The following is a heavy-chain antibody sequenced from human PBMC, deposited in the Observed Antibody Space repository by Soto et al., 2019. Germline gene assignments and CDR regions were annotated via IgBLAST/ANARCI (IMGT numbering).Heavy chain of an antibody. CDR1: GYTFTGYY. CDR2: IHPNSGGT. Sequence: QVQLVQSGAEVKKPGASVKVSCKASGYTFTGYYMHWVRQAPGQGLEWMGWIHPNSGGTNYAQKFQGRVTMTRDTSISTAYMELSGHISVDTSVYYCAGGGGVYSSSNNRVDPWGQVTLVTVS. D-gene: IGHD6-6*01. CDR3: AGGGGVYSSSNNRVDP. V-gene: IGHV1-2*02. J-gene: IGHJ5*02.